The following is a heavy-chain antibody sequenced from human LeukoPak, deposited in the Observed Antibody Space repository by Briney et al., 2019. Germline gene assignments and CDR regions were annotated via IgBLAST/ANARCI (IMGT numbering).Heavy chain of an antibody. Sequence: PGGSLRLSCAASGFTFSSYGMHWVRQAPGKGLEWVAFIRYDGSNKYYADSVKGRFTISRDNSKNTLYLQMNSLRAEDTAVYYCARGDGVAGRGHHFDYWGQGTLVTVSS. V-gene: IGHV3-30*02. CDR2: IRYDGSNK. CDR1: GFTFSSYG. CDR3: ARGDGVAGRGHHFDY. D-gene: IGHD6-19*01. J-gene: IGHJ4*02.